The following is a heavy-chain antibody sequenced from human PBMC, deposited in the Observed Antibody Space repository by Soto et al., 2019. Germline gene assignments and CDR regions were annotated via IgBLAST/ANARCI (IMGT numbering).Heavy chain of an antibody. J-gene: IGHJ4*02. V-gene: IGHV1-3*01. Sequence: ASVKVSCKASGYTFTSYAMHWVRQAPGQRLEWMGWINAGNGNTKYSQKFQGRVTNTRDTSASTAYMELSSLRSEDTAVYYCAREAKPLKYYFDYWGQGTLVTVSS. CDR1: GYTFTSYA. CDR2: INAGNGNT. CDR3: AREAKPLKYYFDY.